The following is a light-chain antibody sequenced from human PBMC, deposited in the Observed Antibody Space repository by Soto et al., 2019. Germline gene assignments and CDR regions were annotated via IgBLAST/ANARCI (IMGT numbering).Light chain of an antibody. Sequence: EIVLTQSPGTLSLSPGERATLSCRASQSVISNYLAWYQQKPGQAPRLLIYAASTRATGIPDRFSGSGSGTDFTLTVSRLEPEDFAVYYCQQYGTSPYTFGQGTKVDIK. V-gene: IGKV3-20*01. CDR3: QQYGTSPYT. CDR1: QSVISNY. CDR2: AAS. J-gene: IGKJ2*01.